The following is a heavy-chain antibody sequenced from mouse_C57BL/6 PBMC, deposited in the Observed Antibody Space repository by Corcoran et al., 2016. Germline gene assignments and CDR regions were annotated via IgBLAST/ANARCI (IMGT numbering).Heavy chain of an antibody. V-gene: IGHV3-6*01. CDR2: ISYDGSN. Sequence: DVQLQESGPGLVKPSQSLSLTCSVTGYSITSGYYWNWIRQFPGNKLEWMGYISYDGSNNYNPSLKNRISITRDTSKNQFFLKLNSVTTEDTATYYCARDDPYYYGSSYGYWYFDVWGTGTTVTVSS. CDR1: GYSITSGYY. J-gene: IGHJ1*03. D-gene: IGHD1-1*01. CDR3: ARDDPYYYGSSYGYWYFDV.